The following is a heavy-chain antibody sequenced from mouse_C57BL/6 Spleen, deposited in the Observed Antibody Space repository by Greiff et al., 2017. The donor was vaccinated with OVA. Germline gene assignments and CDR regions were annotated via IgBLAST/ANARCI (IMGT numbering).Heavy chain of an antibody. CDR3: ASSGSSWYVDV. D-gene: IGHD1-1*01. CDR1: GYTFTSYW. J-gene: IGHJ1*03. CDR2: INPSNGGT. V-gene: IGHV1-53*01. Sequence: QVHVKQPGTELVKPGASVKLSCKASGYTFTSYWMHWVKQRPGQGLEWIGNINPSNGGTNYNEKFKSKATLTVDKSSSTAYMQLSSLTSEDSAVYYCASSGSSWYVDVWGTGTTVTVAS.